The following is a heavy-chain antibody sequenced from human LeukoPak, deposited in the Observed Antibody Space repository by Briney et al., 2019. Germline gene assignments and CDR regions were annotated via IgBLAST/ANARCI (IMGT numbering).Heavy chain of an antibody. CDR3: ARGRKYTSGYRVTELGSGYSDY. CDR1: GFTFSSYW. V-gene: IGHV3-7*01. D-gene: IGHD5-18*01. CDR2: IKQDGSEK. J-gene: IGHJ4*02. Sequence: GGSLRLSCAASGFTFSSYWMSWVRQAPGKGLEWVANIKQDGSEKYYVDSVKGRFTISRDNAKNSLYLQMNSLRAEDTAVYYCARGRKYTSGYRVTELGSGYSDYWGQGTLVTVSS.